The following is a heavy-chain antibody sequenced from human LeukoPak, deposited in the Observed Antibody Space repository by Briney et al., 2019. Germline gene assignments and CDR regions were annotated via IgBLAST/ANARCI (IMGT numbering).Heavy chain of an antibody. CDR2: IKSDGST. CDR1: GFTFSSYW. V-gene: IGHV3-74*01. Sequence: GGSLRLSCAASGFTFSSYWMHWVRQAPGKGLVWVSRIKSDGSTNYADSVKGRFTISRDNAKTTVSLQMNSLRTEDTGVYYCARAPSEIGGYYPEYFRHWGQGTLVTVSS. CDR3: ARAPSEIGGYYPEYFRH. J-gene: IGHJ1*01. D-gene: IGHD3-22*01.